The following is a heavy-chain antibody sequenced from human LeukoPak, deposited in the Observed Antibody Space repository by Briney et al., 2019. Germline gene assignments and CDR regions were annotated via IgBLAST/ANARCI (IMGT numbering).Heavy chain of an antibody. V-gene: IGHV3-30*02. CDR2: IRHDGSNK. J-gene: IGHJ4*02. CDR3: AKDRPVYYDGSGYFDY. Sequence: GGSLRLSCAASGFTFSSYGMIWVRQAPGKGLEGVAFIRHDGSNKYYADSVKGRFIISRDNSKNTLYLQMNSLRAEDTAVYYCAKDRPVYYDGSGYFDYWGQGTLVTVSS. CDR1: GFTFSSYG. D-gene: IGHD3-10*01.